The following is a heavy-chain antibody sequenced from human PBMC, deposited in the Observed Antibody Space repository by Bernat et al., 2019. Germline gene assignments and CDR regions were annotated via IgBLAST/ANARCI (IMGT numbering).Heavy chain of an antibody. CDR1: GFTFSDYY. CDR3: ARADYYDSSGTDY. V-gene: IGHV3-11*05. CDR2: ISSSSSYT. J-gene: IGHJ4*02. Sequence: VQLVESGGGLVKPGGSLRLSCAASGFTFSDYYMSWIRQAPGKGLEWVSYISSSSSYTNYADSVKGRFTISRDNAKNSLYLQMNSLRAEDTAVYYCARADYYDSSGTDYWGQGTLVTVSS. D-gene: IGHD3-22*01.